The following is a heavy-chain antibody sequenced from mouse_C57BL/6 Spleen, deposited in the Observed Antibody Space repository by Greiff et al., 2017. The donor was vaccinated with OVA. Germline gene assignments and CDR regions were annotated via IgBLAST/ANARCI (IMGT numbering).Heavy chain of an antibody. Sequence: EVKLQESGPGLVKPSQSLSLTCSVTGYSITSGYYWNWIRQFPGNKLEWMGYISYDGSNNYNPSLKNRISITRDTSKNQFFLKLNSVTTEDTATYYCARALPGAMDYWGQGTSVTVSS. J-gene: IGHJ4*01. CDR3: ARALPGAMDY. V-gene: IGHV3-6*01. CDR2: ISYDGSN. CDR1: GYSITSGYY.